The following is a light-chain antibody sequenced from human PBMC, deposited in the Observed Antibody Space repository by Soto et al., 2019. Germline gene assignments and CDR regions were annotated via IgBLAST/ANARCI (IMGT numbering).Light chain of an antibody. CDR1: SSDVGAYNY. CDR3: CSFNGGDTAYV. V-gene: IGLV2-14*01. J-gene: IGLJ1*01. CDR2: EVT. Sequence: QSVLTQPGSVSGSPGQSITIYCTGTSSDVGAYNYVSWYQQHPGKAPKLMIYEVTNRPSGVSTRFSGSKSGNTASLTIFGLQAEDDSDYYCCSFNGGDTAYVFATGTEVAVL.